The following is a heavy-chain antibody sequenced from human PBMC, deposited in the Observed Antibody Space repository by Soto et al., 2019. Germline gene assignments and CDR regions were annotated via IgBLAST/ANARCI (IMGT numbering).Heavy chain of an antibody. Sequence: SVKVSCKGSGGTLSSYTISWGRQAPGKGVEWMGRIIPILGIANYAQKFQGRVTITADKSTSTAYMELSSLRSEDTAVYYCARDRNYDSSGYYYRVGAFDIWGQGTMVTVSS. CDR1: GGTLSSYT. D-gene: IGHD3-22*01. J-gene: IGHJ3*02. V-gene: IGHV1-69*04. CDR3: ARDRNYDSSGYYYRVGAFDI. CDR2: IIPILGIA.